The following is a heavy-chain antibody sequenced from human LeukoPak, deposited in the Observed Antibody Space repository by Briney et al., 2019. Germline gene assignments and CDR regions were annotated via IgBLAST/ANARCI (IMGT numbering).Heavy chain of an antibody. CDR3: AREHIATSGNNWFDP. V-gene: IGHV3-30*04. CDR2: ISHDGNNK. Sequence: PGRSLRLSCAASGFTFSSYAMHWVRQAPGKGLEWVAVISHDGNNKYYGDSVKGRFTISRDNSKNTLYLQMNILRAEDTAMYSCAREHIATSGNNWFDPWGQGTLVTVSS. J-gene: IGHJ5*02. D-gene: IGHD6-13*01. CDR1: GFTFSSYA.